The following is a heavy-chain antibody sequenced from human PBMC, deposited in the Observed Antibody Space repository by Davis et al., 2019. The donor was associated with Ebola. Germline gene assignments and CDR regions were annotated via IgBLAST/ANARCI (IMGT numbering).Heavy chain of an antibody. D-gene: IGHD6-13*01. J-gene: IGHJ6*03. CDR2: ISYDGSNK. V-gene: IGHV3-30-3*01. Sequence: GESLKISCAASGFTFSSYAMHWVRQAPGKGLEWVAVISYDGSNKYYADSVKGRFTISRDNSKNTLYLQMNSLRAEDTAVYYCARDLAAAGRYYYYYMDVWGKGTTVTVSS. CDR3: ARDLAAAGRYYYYYMDV. CDR1: GFTFSSYA.